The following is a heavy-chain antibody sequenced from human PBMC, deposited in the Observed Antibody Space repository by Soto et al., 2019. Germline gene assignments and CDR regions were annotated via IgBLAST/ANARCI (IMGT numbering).Heavy chain of an antibody. Sequence: QVQLQESGPGLVKPSETLSLTCTVSGASVSSDDYYWSWIRQPPGKGLEWIGCYGGKTCHNPSLKSRVTTSVDTSRNHLYLDLRSVTPADTAVYYCTGTIGYCVNGVCYNMGSGDYWGRGILVTVAS. CDR1: GASVSSDDYY. D-gene: IGHD2-8*01. CDR3: TGTIGYCVNGVCYNMGSGDY. J-gene: IGHJ4*02. CDR2: YGGKT. V-gene: IGHV4-61*03.